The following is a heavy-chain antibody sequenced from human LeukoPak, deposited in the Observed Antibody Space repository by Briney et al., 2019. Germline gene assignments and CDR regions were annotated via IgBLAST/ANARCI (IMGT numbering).Heavy chain of an antibody. CDR3: ARRAPQHYYDSSG. J-gene: IGHJ4*02. CDR2: IYYSGST. D-gene: IGHD3-22*01. Sequence: PSETLSLTCTVSGGSVNYYFWSWIRQPPGKGLEWIGSIYYSGSTYYNPSLKSRVTISVDTSKNQFSLKLSSVTAADTAVYYCARRAPQHYYDSSGWGQGTLVTVSS. CDR1: GGSVNYYF. V-gene: IGHV4-59*05.